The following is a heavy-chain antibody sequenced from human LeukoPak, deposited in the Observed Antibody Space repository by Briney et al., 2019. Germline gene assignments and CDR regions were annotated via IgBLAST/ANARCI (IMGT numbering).Heavy chain of an antibody. D-gene: IGHD3-10*01. CDR3: ARDSLTDVRGVISYYYYFAMDV. CDR2: IKQDGSEK. J-gene: IGHJ6*02. Sequence: GGSLRLSCAASGFTFSSYWMSWVRQAPGKGLEWVANIKQDGSEKYYVDSVKGRFTISRDNAKNSLYLQMNSLRAEDTAVYYCARDSLTDVRGVISYYYYFAMDVWGQGTTVTVSS. V-gene: IGHV3-7*01. CDR1: GFTFSSYW.